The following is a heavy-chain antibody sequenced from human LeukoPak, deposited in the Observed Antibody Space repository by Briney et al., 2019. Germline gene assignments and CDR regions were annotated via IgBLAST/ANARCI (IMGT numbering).Heavy chain of an antibody. CDR2: ISSSSSYI. D-gene: IGHD2-21*01. CDR1: GFTFSSYS. V-gene: IGHV3-21*03. Sequence: GGSLRLSCAASGFTFSSYSMNWVRQAPGKGLEWVSSISSSSSYIYYADSVKGRFTISRDNAKNSLYLQMNSLRAEDAAVYYCARAPVTSCRGAYCYPFDYWGQGTLVTVSS. CDR3: ARAPVTSCRGAYCYPFDY. J-gene: IGHJ4*02.